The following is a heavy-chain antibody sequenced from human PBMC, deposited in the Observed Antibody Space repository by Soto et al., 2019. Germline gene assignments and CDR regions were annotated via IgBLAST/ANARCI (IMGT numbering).Heavy chain of an antibody. CDR3: ARRNTSGYLRYFDS. Sequence: QVQLVQSGAEVQKPGSSVKVSCKASGGTFSSYPITWVRQAPGQGLEWMGGTFPIFDRGNYAQKFQGRLTITTDKSTNTAYMELSSLRSEDTAVYYCARRNTSGYLRYFDSWGQGTLVTVSS. D-gene: IGHD3-22*01. J-gene: IGHJ4*02. CDR1: GGTFSSYP. CDR2: TFPIFDRG. V-gene: IGHV1-69*06.